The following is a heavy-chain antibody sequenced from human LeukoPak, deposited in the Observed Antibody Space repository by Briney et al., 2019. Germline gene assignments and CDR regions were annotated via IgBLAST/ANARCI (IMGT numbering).Heavy chain of an antibody. CDR3: ARGGSHGY. Sequence: GGSLRLSCATSGLTFSSYWMSWVRQAPGKGLEWVANMKPDGSEKNYVDSVKGRFTISRDNAKNSLYLQMNSLRAEDTAVYYCARGGSHGYWGQGTLVTVSS. V-gene: IGHV3-7*01. J-gene: IGHJ4*02. CDR2: MKPDGSEK. D-gene: IGHD1-26*01. CDR1: GLTFSSYW.